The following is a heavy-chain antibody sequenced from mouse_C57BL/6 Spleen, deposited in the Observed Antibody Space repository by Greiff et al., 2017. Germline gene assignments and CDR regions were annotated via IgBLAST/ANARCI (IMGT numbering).Heavy chain of an antibody. D-gene: IGHD2-4*01. J-gene: IGHJ3*01. Sequence: VQLQQPGAELVKPGASVKLSCKASGYTFTSYWMHWVKQRPGRGLEWIGRIYPNSGGPKYNEKFKSKATLTVDKPSSTAYMQLSSRTSEDSAVYYCARGYDCDGAWFAYWGKGTLVTVSA. V-gene: IGHV1-72*01. CDR2: IYPNSGGP. CDR3: ARGYDCDGAWFAY. CDR1: GYTFTSYW.